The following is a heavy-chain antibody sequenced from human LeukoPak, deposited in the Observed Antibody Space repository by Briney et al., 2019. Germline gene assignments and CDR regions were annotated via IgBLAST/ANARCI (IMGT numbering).Heavy chain of an antibody. CDR1: GGSISSGDYY. CDR3: ARGGSGSPYRKLN. V-gene: IGHV4-30-4*01. CDR2: IYYSGST. Sequence: SETLSLTCTVSGGSISSGDYYWSWIRQPPGKGLEWIGYIYYSGSTYYNPPLKSRVTISVDTSKNQFSLKLSSVTAADTAVYYCARGGSGSPYRKLNWGQGTLVTVSS. J-gene: IGHJ4*02. D-gene: IGHD3-10*01.